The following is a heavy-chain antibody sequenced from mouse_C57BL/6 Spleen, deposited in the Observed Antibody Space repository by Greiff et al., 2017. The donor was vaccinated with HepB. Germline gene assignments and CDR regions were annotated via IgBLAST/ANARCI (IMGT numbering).Heavy chain of an antibody. V-gene: IGHV1S81*02. Sequence: VQLQQSGAELVKAGASVKMSCKASGYTFTSYWMHWVKQRLGQGLEWFAETNPINGRTYYNEKFKSKATLTVDKSSSTAYMLLSGPTFEDSAVYYCARSKKIVATYFDYWGQGTTLTVSS. D-gene: IGHD1-1*01. CDR1: GYTFTSYW. CDR2: TNPINGRT. J-gene: IGHJ2*01. CDR3: ARSKKIVATYFDY.